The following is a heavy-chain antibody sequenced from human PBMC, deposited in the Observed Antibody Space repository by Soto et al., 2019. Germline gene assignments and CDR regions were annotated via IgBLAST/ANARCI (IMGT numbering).Heavy chain of an antibody. D-gene: IGHD6-19*01. V-gene: IGHV1-18*01. Sequence: ASVQLSCKASGYTFTSYGLSLVRQTPGQGLEWMGWISAYNGNTNYAQKLQGRVTMTTDTSTSTAYMELRSLRSDDTAVYYCARVAVAGTYYFDYWGQGTLVTVSS. CDR2: ISAYNGNT. J-gene: IGHJ4*02. CDR1: GYTFTSYG. CDR3: ARVAVAGTYYFDY.